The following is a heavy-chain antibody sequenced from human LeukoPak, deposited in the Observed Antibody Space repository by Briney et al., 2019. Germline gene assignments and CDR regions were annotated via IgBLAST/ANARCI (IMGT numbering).Heavy chain of an antibody. J-gene: IGHJ4*02. CDR1: GGTFSSYA. V-gene: IGHV1-69*13. D-gene: IGHD6-19*01. Sequence: ASVKVSCKASGGTFSSYAISWVRQAPGQGLEWMGGIIPIFGTSNYAQKFQGRVTITADESTSTAYMELSSLGSEDTAVSYCARYYSGWYYFDYWGQGTLVTVSS. CDR3: ARYYSGWYYFDY. CDR2: IIPIFGTS.